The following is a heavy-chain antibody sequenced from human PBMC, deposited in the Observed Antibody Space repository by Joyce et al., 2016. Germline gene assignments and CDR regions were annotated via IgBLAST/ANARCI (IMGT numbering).Heavy chain of an antibody. Sequence: SCAASGFTFSGHSMHLVRQAPGKGLDWVAIISYDGKNTYYGDSMKGRFTISRDNSKNTVYLQVDSLRTEDTAVYYCARDGPKTTWDPGYYFDFWGQGTLVTVSS. J-gene: IGHJ4*02. CDR2: ISYDGKNT. V-gene: IGHV3-30*04. CDR3: ARDGPKTTWDPGYYFDF. D-gene: IGHD1-14*01. CDR1: GFTFSGHS.